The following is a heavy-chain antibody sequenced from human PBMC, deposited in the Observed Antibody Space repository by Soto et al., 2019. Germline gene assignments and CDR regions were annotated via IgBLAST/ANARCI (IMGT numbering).Heavy chain of an antibody. V-gene: IGHV3-30-3*01. CDR1: GFTFNSYA. CDR3: ARDDDAFDI. CDR2: ISFDGNNK. Sequence: GGSLRLSCAASGFTFNSYAMHWVRQAPGKGLEWVTVISFDGNNKYYADSVKGRFTISRDNSKNTLYLQMNTLRAEDTAVYYCARDDDAFDICGQGTIVTVS. J-gene: IGHJ3*02.